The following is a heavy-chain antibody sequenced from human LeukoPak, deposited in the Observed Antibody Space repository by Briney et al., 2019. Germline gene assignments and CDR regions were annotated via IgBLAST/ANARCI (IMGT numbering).Heavy chain of an antibody. CDR3: ARSIPYGTTWYGRSDY. CDR2: IKPDGTTK. Sequence: GGSLRLSCAASGFPFSSYSMTWVRQAPGKGLEWVANIKPDGTTKFYVDSVKGRFTISRDNALNSLCLQMNSLRAEDTAIYYCARSIPYGTTWYGRSDYWGQGTLVTVSS. V-gene: IGHV3-7*03. CDR1: GFPFSSYS. D-gene: IGHD6-13*01. J-gene: IGHJ4*02.